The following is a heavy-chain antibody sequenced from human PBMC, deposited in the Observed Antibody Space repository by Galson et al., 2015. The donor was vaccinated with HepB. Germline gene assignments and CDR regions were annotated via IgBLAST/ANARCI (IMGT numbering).Heavy chain of an antibody. CDR1: GYRFINYG. D-gene: IGHD3-22*01. Sequence: SVKVSCKASGYRFINYGISWVRQAPGQGLEWMGWISGYNANTDYAQKLQGRVTMTRDTSTNTAYMELRSLRSDDTAVYYCATITMMMVVINPWGQGTLVTVSS. CDR2: ISGYNANT. J-gene: IGHJ5*02. V-gene: IGHV1-18*01. CDR3: ATITMMMVVINP.